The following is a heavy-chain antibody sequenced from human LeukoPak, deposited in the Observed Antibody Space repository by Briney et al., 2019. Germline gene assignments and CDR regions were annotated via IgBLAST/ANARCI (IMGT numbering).Heavy chain of an antibody. CDR2: ISSSSSYI. V-gene: IGHV3-21*01. J-gene: IGHJ5*02. CDR1: GFTFSSYS. CDR3: ARHKGLTKWELTRWFDP. D-gene: IGHD1-26*01. Sequence: GGSLRLSCAASGFTFSSYSMNWVRQAPGKGLEWVSSISSSSSYIYYADSVKGRFTISRDSAKNSLYLQMNSLRAEDTAVYYCARHKGLTKWELTRWFDPWGQGTLVTVSS.